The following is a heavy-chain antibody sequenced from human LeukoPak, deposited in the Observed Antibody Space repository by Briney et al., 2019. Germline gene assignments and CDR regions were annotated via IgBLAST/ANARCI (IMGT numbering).Heavy chain of an antibody. D-gene: IGHD5-18*01. CDR3: AKDVSKDTGMVDLAQYYFDY. CDR1: GFTSSSYA. CDR2: ISGIGGST. Sequence: GGSLRLSCAASGFTSSSYAMSWVRQAPGKGLEWVSAISGIGGSTYYADSVKGRFTISRDNSKNTLYLQMNSLRAEDTAVYYCAKDVSKDTGMVDLAQYYFDYWGQGTLVTVSS. J-gene: IGHJ4*02. V-gene: IGHV3-23*01.